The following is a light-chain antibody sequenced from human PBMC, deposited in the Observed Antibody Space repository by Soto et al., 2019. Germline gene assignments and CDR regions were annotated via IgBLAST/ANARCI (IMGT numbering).Light chain of an antibody. CDR3: QQSYRTPPDT. CDR2: AAS. J-gene: IGKJ2*01. V-gene: IGKV1-39*01. Sequence: IQMTQSPSSLSASIGDRVTITCRASQSIATFLNWYQQKPGEAPKLLIYAASTLQSGVPSRFSGSGSGTDFTLTISGLQPEDFATYYCQQSYRTPPDTFGQGTKLAIK. CDR1: QSIATF.